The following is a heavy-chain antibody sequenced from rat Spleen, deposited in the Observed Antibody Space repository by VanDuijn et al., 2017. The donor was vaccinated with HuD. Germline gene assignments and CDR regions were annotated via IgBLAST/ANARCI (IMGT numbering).Heavy chain of an antibody. V-gene: IGHV5-43*01. CDR2: INTDSSRT. J-gene: IGHJ2*01. D-gene: IGHD5-1*01. Sequence: EVQLVESGGGLVQPGRSLKLSCAASGFTFSSYVMHWFRQAPENGIEWLAYINTDSSRTHYAETVKGRFTISRDNAKNTVDMQLSSLRSEDTAMYFCARERNWERYFDYWGQGVMVTVSS. CDR3: ARERNWERYFDY. CDR1: GFTFSSYV.